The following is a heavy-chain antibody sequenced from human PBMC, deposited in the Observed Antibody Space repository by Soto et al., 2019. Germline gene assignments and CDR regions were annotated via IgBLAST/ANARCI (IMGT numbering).Heavy chain of an antibody. CDR1: GFTIRSNA. Sequence: EVQLLESGGGLVQPGGSPRLSCAASGFTIRSNAMYWVRQAPGKGLEWVSAISDRGDTTHYADSVKGRFTISRDTSKNTLYLQLNTLRADDTAVYYCAKDKPGTTSFDCWGQGTLVTVSS. D-gene: IGHD1-1*01. J-gene: IGHJ4*02. CDR3: AKDKPGTTSFDC. CDR2: ISDRGDTT. V-gene: IGHV3-23*01.